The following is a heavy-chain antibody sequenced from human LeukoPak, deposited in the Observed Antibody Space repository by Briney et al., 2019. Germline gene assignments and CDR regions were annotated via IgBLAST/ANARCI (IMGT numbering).Heavy chain of an antibody. Sequence: GASVKVSCKASGYTFTGYYMHWVRQAPGQGLEWMGWINPNSGGTNYAQKFQGRVTMTRDTSISTAYMELSRLRSDDTAVYYCARRGMATTNPLDYWGQGTLVTVSS. CDR2: INPNSGGT. J-gene: IGHJ4*02. V-gene: IGHV1-2*02. CDR1: GYTFTGYY. D-gene: IGHD5-24*01. CDR3: ARRGMATTNPLDY.